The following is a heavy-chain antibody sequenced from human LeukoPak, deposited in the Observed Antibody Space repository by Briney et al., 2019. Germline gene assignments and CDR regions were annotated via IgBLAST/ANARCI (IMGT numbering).Heavy chain of an antibody. Sequence: GGSLRLSCAASGFTFSSYWMSWVRQAPGKGLEWAANIKQDGSEKYYVDSVKGRFTISRDNAKNSLYLQMNSLRAEDTAVYYCARVVDFWSGYFDAFDIWGQGTMVTVSS. J-gene: IGHJ3*02. D-gene: IGHD3-3*01. CDR2: IKQDGSEK. CDR3: ARVVDFWSGYFDAFDI. CDR1: GFTFSSYW. V-gene: IGHV3-7*01.